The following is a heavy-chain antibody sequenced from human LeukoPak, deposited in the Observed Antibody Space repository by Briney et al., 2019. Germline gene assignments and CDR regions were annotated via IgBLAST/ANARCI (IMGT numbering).Heavy chain of an antibody. CDR2: ISGGGGST. CDR1: GFTFSSYA. D-gene: IGHD2-2*02. V-gene: IGHV3-23*01. J-gene: IGHJ5*02. CDR3: AKHRCTSTSCYTGWFDP. Sequence: PGGSLRLSCAASGFTFSSYAMSWVRQAPGKGLEWVSVISGGGGSTYYADSVKGRFTISRDNSKNTLYLQMNSLRAEDTAVYYCAKHRCTSTSCYTGWFDPWGQGTLVTVSS.